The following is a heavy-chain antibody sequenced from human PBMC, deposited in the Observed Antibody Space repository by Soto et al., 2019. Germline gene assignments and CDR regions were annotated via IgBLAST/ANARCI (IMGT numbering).Heavy chain of an antibody. D-gene: IGHD1-1*01. CDR3: ARGRYGYY. CDR2: ISTHKGNT. Sequence: QVHLVQSGAEVKKPEASVKVSCQGSGYAFTTYGSTWVRQAPGQGLEWMGWISTHKGNTNYAQKLQGRVTVNRDTSTSTAYMELRSLRYDDTAVYYCARGRYGYYWGQGALVTCSS. CDR1: GYAFTTYG. J-gene: IGHJ4*02. V-gene: IGHV1-18*01.